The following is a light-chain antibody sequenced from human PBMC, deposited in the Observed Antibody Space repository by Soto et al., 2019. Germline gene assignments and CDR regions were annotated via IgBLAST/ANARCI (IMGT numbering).Light chain of an antibody. V-gene: IGKV3-20*01. CDR2: GAS. Sequence: EIVLTQSPGTLSLSPGERATLSCRASQSVSSSYLAWYQQKPGQARRLLIYGASSMATGIPDRLSGSGSGTDLTLTISRLELEDCAVYYCQQYGSSYTFGQGTKLEIK. CDR1: QSVSSSY. J-gene: IGKJ2*01. CDR3: QQYGSSYT.